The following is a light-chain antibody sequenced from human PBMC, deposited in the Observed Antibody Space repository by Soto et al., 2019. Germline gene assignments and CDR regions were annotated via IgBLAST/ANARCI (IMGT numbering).Light chain of an antibody. Sequence: EIVLTQSPGTLSLSPGERATLSCRASQSVSSSYLAWYRQKPGQAPRLLIYGASSRATGIPDRFSGSGSGTDFTLTISRLEPEDFAVYYCQQYNNWPRITFGQGTRLEIK. CDR1: QSVSSSY. CDR3: QQYNNWPRIT. CDR2: GAS. V-gene: IGKV3-20*01. J-gene: IGKJ5*01.